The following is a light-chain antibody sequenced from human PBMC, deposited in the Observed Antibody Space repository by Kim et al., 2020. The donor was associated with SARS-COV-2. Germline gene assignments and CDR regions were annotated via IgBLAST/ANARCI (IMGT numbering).Light chain of an antibody. CDR3: QQYYTTPYT. CDR2: WAS. Sequence: RATINCKSRQSVLYSSNNQNYLAWYQQKPGQPPQLLIYWASTRQFGVPDRFSGSGSGTDFTLSISSLQAEDVAVYYCQQYYTTPYTFGQGTKLEI. V-gene: IGKV4-1*01. J-gene: IGKJ2*01. CDR1: QSVLYSSNNQNY.